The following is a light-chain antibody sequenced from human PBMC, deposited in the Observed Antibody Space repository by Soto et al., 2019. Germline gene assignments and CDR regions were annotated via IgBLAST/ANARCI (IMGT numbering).Light chain of an antibody. CDR2: AAS. Sequence: DIQMTQSPSSLSASVGDRVTITCRASQSIISYLNWYQQKPGKAPKLLIYAASSLQSEVLSRFSGSGSGTDFTLIISSLQPEDVATYCCQQSYSTPYTFGQGTKVDIK. V-gene: IGKV1-39*01. CDR3: QQSYSTPYT. J-gene: IGKJ2*01. CDR1: QSIISY.